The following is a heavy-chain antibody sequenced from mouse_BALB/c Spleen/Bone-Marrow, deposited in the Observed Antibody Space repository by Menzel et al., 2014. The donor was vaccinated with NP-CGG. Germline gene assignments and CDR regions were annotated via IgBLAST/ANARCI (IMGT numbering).Heavy chain of an antibody. V-gene: IGHV1S22*01. CDR3: TRYYGSYAMDY. J-gene: IGHJ4*01. CDR1: GYTFTSYW. Sequence: LQQSGSELVRPGASVKLSCKASGYTFTSYWMYWVKQRPGRGLEWIGNIYPGSGSTNYDEKFKSKATLTVDTSSSTAYMQLSSLTSEDSAVYYCTRYYGSYAMDYWGQGTSVTVSS. CDR2: IYPGSGST. D-gene: IGHD1-2*01.